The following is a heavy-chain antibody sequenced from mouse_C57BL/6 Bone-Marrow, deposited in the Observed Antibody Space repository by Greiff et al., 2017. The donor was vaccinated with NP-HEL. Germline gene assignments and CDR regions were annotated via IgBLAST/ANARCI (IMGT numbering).Heavy chain of an antibody. CDR1: GYTFTSYW. CDR2: IYPGSGST. Sequence: QVQLQQPGAELVKPGASVKMSCKASGYTFTSYWITWVKQRPGQGLEWIGDIYPGSGSTNYNEKFKSKATLTVVTSSSTAYMQLSSLTSEDSAVYYCAIEEYDPHYYAMDYWGQGTSVTVSS. V-gene: IGHV1-55*01. J-gene: IGHJ4*01. CDR3: AIEEYDPHYYAMDY. D-gene: IGHD2-10*02.